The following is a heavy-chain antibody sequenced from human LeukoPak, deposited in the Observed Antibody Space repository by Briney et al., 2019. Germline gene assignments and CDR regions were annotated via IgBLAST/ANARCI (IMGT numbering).Heavy chain of an antibody. CDR1: GFTFSSYG. D-gene: IGHD6-13*01. CDR2: ISGSGATT. Sequence: GGSLRLSCAASGFTFSSYGMSWVRQAPGKGLEWVSIISGSGATTYYADSVKGRFTISRDNSKNTLYLQMNSLRAEDTAVYYCAKYPGIAAAGTGRWFDPWGQGTLVTVSS. CDR3: AKYPGIAAAGTGRWFDP. V-gene: IGHV3-23*01. J-gene: IGHJ5*02.